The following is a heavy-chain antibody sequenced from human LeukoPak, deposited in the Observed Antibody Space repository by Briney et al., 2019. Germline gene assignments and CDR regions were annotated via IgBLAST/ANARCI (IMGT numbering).Heavy chain of an antibody. V-gene: IGHV4-61*01. CDR1: GGSVSSGSNY. CDR3: ARLTYDYVWGSPPGPEDY. CDR2: IHYSGST. D-gene: IGHD3-16*01. Sequence: PSETLPLTCTVSGGSVSSGSNYWSWIRQPPGKGLEWIGYIHYSGSTSHNPALKSRVTISVDTSKNQFSLKLSSVTAADTAVYYCARLTYDYVWGSPPGPEDYWGQGTLVTVSS. J-gene: IGHJ4*02.